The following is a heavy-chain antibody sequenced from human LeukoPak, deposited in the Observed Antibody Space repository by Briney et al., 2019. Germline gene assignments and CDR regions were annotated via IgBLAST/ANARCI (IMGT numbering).Heavy chain of an antibody. CDR1: GGSISSSSYY. Sequence: SETLSLTCTVSGGSISSSSYYWGWIRQPPGKGLEWIGSIYYSGSTYYNPSLKSRVTISVDTSKNQFSLKLSSVTAADTAVYYCARVLVGATNMAFDIWGQGTMVTVSS. D-gene: IGHD1-26*01. J-gene: IGHJ3*02. V-gene: IGHV4-39*07. CDR3: ARVLVGATNMAFDI. CDR2: IYYSGST.